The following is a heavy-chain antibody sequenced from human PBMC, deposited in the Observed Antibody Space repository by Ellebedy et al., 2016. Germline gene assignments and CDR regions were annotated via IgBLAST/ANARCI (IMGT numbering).Heavy chain of an antibody. D-gene: IGHD6-19*01. CDR3: AKWNGGWYAFDV. CDR2: VFHTGTT. V-gene: IGHV4-59*02. CDR1: GGSVSSDY. Sequence: SETLSLTCNVSGGSVSSDYWNWIRRPPGKGLEWIGYVFHTGTTNYNPSLKSRVTMSVDTSKSQFSLRLTSVTAADTAVYYCAKWNGGWYAFDVWGLGTTVIVSS. J-gene: IGHJ3*01.